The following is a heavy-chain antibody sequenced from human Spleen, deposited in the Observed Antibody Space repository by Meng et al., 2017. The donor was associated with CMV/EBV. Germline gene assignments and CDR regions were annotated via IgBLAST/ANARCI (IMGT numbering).Heavy chain of an antibody. Sequence: GSLRLSCAASGFTFDNHGMSWVRQAPGKGLEWVSGLNWNGHSTGYADSVKGRFTISRDNAKNSLYLQMNSLRAEDTAFYFCARGFYYNALDVWGQGTTVTVSS. CDR1: GFTFDNHG. J-gene: IGHJ6*02. V-gene: IGHV3-20*04. CDR2: LNWNGHST. CDR3: ARGFYYNALDV.